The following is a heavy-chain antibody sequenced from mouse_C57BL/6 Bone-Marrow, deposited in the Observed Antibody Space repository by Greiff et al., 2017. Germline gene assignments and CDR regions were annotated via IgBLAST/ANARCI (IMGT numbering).Heavy chain of an antibody. V-gene: IGHV5-4*03. CDR1: GFTFSSYA. D-gene: IGHD2-4*01. CDR3: ARGTMITTRAMDY. Sequence: EVKVVESGGGLVKPGGSLKLSCAASGFTFSSYAMSWVRQTPEKRLEWVATISDGGGYTYYPANVKGRFTISSDNATNNLYLQMSHLKSEDTAMYYCARGTMITTRAMDYWGQGTSVTVSS. J-gene: IGHJ4*01. CDR2: ISDGGGYT.